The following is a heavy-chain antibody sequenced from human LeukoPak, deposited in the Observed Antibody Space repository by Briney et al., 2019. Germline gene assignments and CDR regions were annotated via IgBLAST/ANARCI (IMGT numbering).Heavy chain of an antibody. D-gene: IGHD2-21*02. Sequence: PSETLSLTCTVSGGSFSNYYWTWIRQPAGKGLEWIGRIYISGTTNYNPSLKSRVTISVDRSKNQFSLKLSSVTAADTAVYYCARAGQSGGNSRFALIDAFDIWGQGTMVTVSS. V-gene: IGHV4-4*07. J-gene: IGHJ3*02. CDR3: ARAGQSGGNSRFALIDAFDI. CDR1: GGSFSNYY. CDR2: IYISGTT.